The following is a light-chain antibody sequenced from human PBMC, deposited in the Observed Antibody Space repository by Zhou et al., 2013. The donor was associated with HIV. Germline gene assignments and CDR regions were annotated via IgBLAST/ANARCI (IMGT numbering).Light chain of an antibody. CDR1: QNINNW. J-gene: IGKJ4*01. V-gene: IGKV1-5*03. CDR2: KAS. Sequence: DILMTQSPSTLSASVGDRVNITCRASQNINNWLAWYQQKPGKAPRLLIHKASSLHFGVPSTFSGSRSGTEFTLTISKLEPEDFAVYYCQQRSNWLLTFGGGPRWRSN. CDR3: QQRSNWLLT.